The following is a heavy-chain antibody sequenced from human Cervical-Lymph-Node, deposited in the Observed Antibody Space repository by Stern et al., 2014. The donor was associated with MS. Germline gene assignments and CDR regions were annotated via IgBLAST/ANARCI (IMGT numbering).Heavy chain of an antibody. V-gene: IGHV3-30*03. D-gene: IGHD3-22*01. CDR3: ARSYYDSSGYHNDY. CDR1: GFTFSSYG. J-gene: IGHJ4*02. CDR2: ISYDGSNK. Sequence: VKLVESGGGVVQPGRSLRLSCAASGFTFSSYGMHWVRQAPGQGLEWLAVISYDGSNKYYGDSVKGRFTISRDNSRNTLYLQMSSLRAEDTAVYFCARSYYDSSGYHNDYWGQGTLVTVSS.